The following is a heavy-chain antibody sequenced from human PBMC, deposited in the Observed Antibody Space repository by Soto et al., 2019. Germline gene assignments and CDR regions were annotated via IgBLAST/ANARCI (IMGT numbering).Heavy chain of an antibody. CDR2: IYYSGST. J-gene: IGHJ6*03. D-gene: IGHD5-12*01. V-gene: IGHV4-30-4*01. Sequence: SETLSLTCTVSGGSISSGDDFWTWIRQPPGKGLEWIGYIYYSGSTYYNPSLKSRLTISVDKSKNQFSLKLSSVTAADTAVYYCARVPVVATITGDYSYYMDVWGKGTTVTVSS. CDR1: GGSISSGDDF. CDR3: ARVPVVATITGDYSYYMDV.